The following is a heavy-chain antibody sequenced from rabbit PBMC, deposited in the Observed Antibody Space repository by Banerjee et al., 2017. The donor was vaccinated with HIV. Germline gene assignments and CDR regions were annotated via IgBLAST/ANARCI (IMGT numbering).Heavy chain of an antibody. Sequence: QEQLVESGGGLVQPEGSLTLTCTASGFSFSSSYYMSWVRQAPGRGLEWIACIYNGSSGSTWYASWAKGRFTISKTSSTTVTLQMTSLTAADTATYFCARDSDYYTSDFPAYAPYSFNLWGPGTLVTVS. V-gene: IGHV1S45*01. CDR3: ARDSDYYTSDFPAYAPYSFNL. CDR2: IYNGSSGST. D-gene: IGHD6-1*01. J-gene: IGHJ4*01. CDR1: GFSFSSSYY.